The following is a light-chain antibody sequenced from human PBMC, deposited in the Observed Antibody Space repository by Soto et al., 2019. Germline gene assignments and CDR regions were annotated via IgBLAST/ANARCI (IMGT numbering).Light chain of an antibody. J-gene: IGKJ1*01. CDR2: RAS. CDR1: QRISTW. Sequence: DIQMTQSPSTLSASVGESVTITCRASQRISTWLAWFQQKPGKAPKFLIYRASSLESGIPSRFSGSGSGTEVTLTIRSLQPDDFATYYCQQYNSYPRTFVQGTKVEIK. CDR3: QQYNSYPRT. V-gene: IGKV1-5*03.